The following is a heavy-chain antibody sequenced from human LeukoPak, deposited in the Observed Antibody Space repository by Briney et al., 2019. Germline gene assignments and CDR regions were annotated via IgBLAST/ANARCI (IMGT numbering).Heavy chain of an antibody. CDR3: ARTHCSSTSCYSHNWFDP. V-gene: IGHV3-21*01. D-gene: IGHD2-2*02. CDR2: ISSSSSYI. Sequence: GGSLRLSCAASGFTFSSYSMNWVRQAPGKGLEWVSSISSSSSYIYYADSVKGRFTISRDSAKNSLYLQMNSLRAEDTAVYYCARTHCSSTSCYSHNWFDPWGQGTLVTVSS. J-gene: IGHJ5*02. CDR1: GFTFSSYS.